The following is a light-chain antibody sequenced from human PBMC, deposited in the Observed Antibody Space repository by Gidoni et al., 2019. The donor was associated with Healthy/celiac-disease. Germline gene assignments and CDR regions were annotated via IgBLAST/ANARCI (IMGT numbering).Light chain of an antibody. CDR2: DDS. CDR1: HIGSKS. J-gene: IGLJ2*01. V-gene: IGLV3-21*02. CDR3: QVWDSSSDHVV. Sequence: SYVLTQPPSVSLAPGQTAMITCGGNHIGSKSVHWYQQKPGQAPVLVVHDDSDRPSGIPERFSGSNSGNTATLTISRVEAGDEADYYCQVWDSSSDHVVFGGGTKLTVL.